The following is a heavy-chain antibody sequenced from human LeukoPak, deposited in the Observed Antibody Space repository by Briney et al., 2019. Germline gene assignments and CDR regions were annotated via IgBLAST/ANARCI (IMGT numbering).Heavy chain of an antibody. J-gene: IGHJ4*02. D-gene: IGHD6-13*01. Sequence: GGSLRHSCAASGFTFSTYWMSWVRRAPGKGVEWVANIKQDGSEKCYVHSVKGRFTISRDNAKNSLYLQMNSLRGEDKAVYYCASGQQLGYWGQGTLVTVSS. V-gene: IGHV3-7*03. CDR1: GFTFSTYW. CDR3: ASGQQLGY. CDR2: IKQDGSEK.